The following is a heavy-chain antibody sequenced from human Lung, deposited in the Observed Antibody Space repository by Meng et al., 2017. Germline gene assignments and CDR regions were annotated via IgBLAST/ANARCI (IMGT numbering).Heavy chain of an antibody. CDR3: TNDRLNH. Sequence: EVELVESGGGLVPPGGSLGLSCAASGFTFPDHWMHWVRQGPGKGLVWVSRINRDGTKPTYADSVKGRFTISRDNAKNTLYLQMNNLRAEDTAFYYCTNDRLNHWGQGALVTVSS. CDR1: GFTFPDHW. D-gene: IGHD1-1*01. CDR2: INRDGTKP. J-gene: IGHJ1*01. V-gene: IGHV3-74*01.